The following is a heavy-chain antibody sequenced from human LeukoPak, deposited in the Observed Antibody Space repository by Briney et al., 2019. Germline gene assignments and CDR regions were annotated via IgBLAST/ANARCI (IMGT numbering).Heavy chain of an antibody. Sequence: ASVKVSCKASGYTFTSYDINWVRQATGQGLEWMGWMNPNSGNTGYAQKFQGRVTMTRNTSISTAYMELSSLRSKDTAVYYCARGLYCSGGSCYGYYFDYWGQGTLVTVSS. CDR2: MNPNSGNT. J-gene: IGHJ4*02. CDR3: ARGLYCSGGSCYGYYFDY. CDR1: GYTFTSYD. D-gene: IGHD2-15*01. V-gene: IGHV1-8*01.